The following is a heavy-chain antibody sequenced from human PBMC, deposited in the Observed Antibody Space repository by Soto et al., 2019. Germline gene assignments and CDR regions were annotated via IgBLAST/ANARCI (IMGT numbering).Heavy chain of an antibody. J-gene: IGHJ5*02. D-gene: IGHD2-21*02. CDR2: VYHTGDT. V-gene: IGHV4-4*02. Sequence: SETLSLTCGVSGGTVASSHWWSWVRQSPGRGLEWIGNVYHTGDTNFNPSLQSRVTFSVDKSNNQFSLRLTSVTAADTAAYFCAREIVTAGGNNYFDPWGPGTLVTVSS. CDR1: GGTVASSHW. CDR3: AREIVTAGGNNYFDP.